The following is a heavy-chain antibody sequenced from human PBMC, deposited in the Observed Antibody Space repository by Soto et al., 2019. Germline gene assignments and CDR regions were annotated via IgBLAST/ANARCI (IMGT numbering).Heavy chain of an antibody. V-gene: IGHV3-21*01. CDR1: GFTFSSYS. D-gene: IGHD6-19*01. J-gene: IGHJ4*02. Sequence: EVQLVESGGGLVKPGGSLRLSCAASGFTFSSYSMNWVRQAPGKGLEWFSSISSSSSYIYYADSVKGRFTISRDNAKNSLYLQMNSLRAEDTAVYYCARSSGWYSVSGFDYWGQGTLVTVSS. CDR3: ARSSGWYSVSGFDY. CDR2: ISSSSSYI.